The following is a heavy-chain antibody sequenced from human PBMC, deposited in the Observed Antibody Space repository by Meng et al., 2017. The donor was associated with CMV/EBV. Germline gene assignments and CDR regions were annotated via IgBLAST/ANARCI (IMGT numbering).Heavy chain of an antibody. CDR2: IIPIFGTA. CDR1: GGTFSSYA. J-gene: IGHJ4*02. CDR3: ARGVPLTNYYDSSGHYYSY. D-gene: IGHD3-22*01. V-gene: IGHV1-69*05. Sequence: SVKVSCKASGGTFSSYAISWVRQAPGQGLEWKGGIIPIFGTANYAQKFQGRVTITTDESTSTAYMELSSLRSEDTAVYYCARGVPLTNYYDSSGHYYSYWGQGTLVTVSS.